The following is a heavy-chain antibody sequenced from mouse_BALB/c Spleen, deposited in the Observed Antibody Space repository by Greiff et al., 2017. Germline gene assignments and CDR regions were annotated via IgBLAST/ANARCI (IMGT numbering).Heavy chain of an antibody. J-gene: IGHJ3*01. CDR2: IYPGGGYT. D-gene: IGHD3-1*01. CDR3: TRGSSGYMAWFAY. Sequence: QVQLKESGAELVRPGTSVKISCKASGYTFTNYWLGWVKQRPGHGLEWIGDIYPGGGYTNYNEKFKDKATLTVDKSSSTAYMQLSSPTSEDYAVYYWTRGSSGYMAWFAYWGQGTLVTVSA. CDR1: GYTFTNYW. V-gene: IGHV1-63*01.